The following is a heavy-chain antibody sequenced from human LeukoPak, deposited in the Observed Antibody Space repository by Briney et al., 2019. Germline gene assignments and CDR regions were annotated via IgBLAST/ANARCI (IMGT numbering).Heavy chain of an antibody. CDR1: GYTFTSYG. V-gene: IGHV1-18*01. CDR2: ISAYNGNT. D-gene: IGHD3-22*01. J-gene: IGHJ4*02. CDR3: ARESPDSSGYYYEAY. Sequence: ASVKVSCKASGYTFTSYGISWVRQAPGQGLEWMGWISAYNGNTNYAQKLQGRVTMTTDTSTSTAYMELRSLRSDDTAVHYCARESPDSSGYYYEAYWGQGTLVTVSS.